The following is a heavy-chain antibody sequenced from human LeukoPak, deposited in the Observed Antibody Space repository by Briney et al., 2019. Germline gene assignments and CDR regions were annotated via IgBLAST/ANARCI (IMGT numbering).Heavy chain of an antibody. J-gene: IGHJ4*02. CDR3: ARTYGSGSLKHDY. V-gene: IGHV4-59*01. Sequence: SETLSLTCTVSGGSISSYYWSWIRQPPGKGLEWIGYIYYSGSTNYNPSLKSRVTISVDTSKNQFSLKLSSVTAADTAVYYCARTYGSGSLKHDYWGQGTLVTVSS. D-gene: IGHD3-10*01. CDR1: GGSISSYY. CDR2: IYYSGST.